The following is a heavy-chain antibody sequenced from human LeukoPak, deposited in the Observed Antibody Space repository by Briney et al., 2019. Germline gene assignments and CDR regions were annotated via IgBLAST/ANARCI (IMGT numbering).Heavy chain of an antibody. CDR2: IKQDGSEK. V-gene: IGHV3-7*01. J-gene: IGHJ5*02. CDR1: GFTFSSYW. D-gene: IGHD6-19*01. CDR3: VRGTSGWYSRGWFDP. Sequence: QAGGSLRLPCAASGFTFSSYWKSWARQAPGKGLEWVANIKQDGSEKYYVDSVKGRFTISRDNAKNSLYLQMNSLRAEDTGVYYCVRGTSGWYSRGWFDPWGQGTLVTVSS.